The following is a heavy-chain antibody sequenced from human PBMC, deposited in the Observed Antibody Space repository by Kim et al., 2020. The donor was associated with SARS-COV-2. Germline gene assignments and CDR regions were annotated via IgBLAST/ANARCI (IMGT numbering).Heavy chain of an antibody. Sequence: GGSLRLSCAASGFTFSSYAMHWVRQAPGKGLEWVAVISYDGSNKYYADSVKGRFTISRDNSKNTLYLQMNSLRAEDTAVYYCARDKGWFGELNFHFDYWGQGTLVTVSS. J-gene: IGHJ4*02. CDR3: ARDKGWFGELNFHFDY. V-gene: IGHV3-30-3*01. CDR1: GFTFSSYA. CDR2: ISYDGSNK. D-gene: IGHD3-10*01.